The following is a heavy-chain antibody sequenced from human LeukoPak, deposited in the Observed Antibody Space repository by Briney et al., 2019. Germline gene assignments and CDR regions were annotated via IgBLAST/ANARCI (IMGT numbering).Heavy chain of an antibody. CDR3: ARGTYGSSWQLEHFDY. V-gene: IGHV4-59*01. CDR2: IYYSGST. Sequence: SETLSLTCTVSGGSISSYYWSWIRQPPGKGLEWVGNIYYSGSTNYNPSLKSRVTISVDTSTNQFSLKLSSLPAADTAVYYCARGTYGSSWQLEHFDYWGQGTLVTVSS. CDR1: GGSISSYY. D-gene: IGHD6-13*01. J-gene: IGHJ4*02.